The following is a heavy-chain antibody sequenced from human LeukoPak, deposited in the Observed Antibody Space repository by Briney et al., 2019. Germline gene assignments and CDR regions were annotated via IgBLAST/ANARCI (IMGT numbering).Heavy chain of an antibody. CDR3: ARGFYYDILTGRRTLDY. CDR2: INPNSGGT. J-gene: IGHJ4*02. CDR1: GYTFTSYY. D-gene: IGHD3-9*01. Sequence: ASVKVSCKASGYTFTSYYMHWARQAPGQGLEWMGRINPNSGGTNYAQKFQGRVTMTRDTSISTAYMELSRLRSDDTAVYYCARGFYYDILTGRRTLDYWGQGTLVTVSS. V-gene: IGHV1-2*06.